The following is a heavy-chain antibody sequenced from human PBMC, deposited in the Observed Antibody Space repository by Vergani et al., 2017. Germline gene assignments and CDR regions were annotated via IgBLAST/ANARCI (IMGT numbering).Heavy chain of an antibody. V-gene: IGHV1-69*08. Sequence: QVQLVQSGAEVKKPGSSVKVSCKASGGTFSSYTISWVRQAPGQGLEWMGRIIPILGIANYAQKFQGRVTITADKSTSTAYMELRSLRSDDTAVYYCARDDTVTTNWFDPWGQGTLVTVSS. CDR2: IIPILGIA. J-gene: IGHJ5*02. D-gene: IGHD4-17*01. CDR3: ARDDTVTTNWFDP. CDR1: GGTFSSYT.